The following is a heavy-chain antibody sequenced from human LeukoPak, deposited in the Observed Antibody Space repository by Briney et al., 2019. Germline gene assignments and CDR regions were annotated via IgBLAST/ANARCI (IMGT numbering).Heavy chain of an antibody. Sequence: SETLSLTCTVSGGSISSSSYYWGWIRQPPGKGLEWIGSIYYSGSTYYNPSLKSRVTISADTSKNQFSLKLSSVTAADTAVYYCARREVVAVNNWFDPWGQGTLVTVSS. V-gene: IGHV4-39*01. CDR3: ARREVVAVNNWFDP. D-gene: IGHD2-15*01. CDR2: IYYSGST. CDR1: GGSISSSSYY. J-gene: IGHJ5*02.